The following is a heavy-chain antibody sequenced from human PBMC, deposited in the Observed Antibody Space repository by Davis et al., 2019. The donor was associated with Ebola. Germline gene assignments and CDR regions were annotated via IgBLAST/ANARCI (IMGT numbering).Heavy chain of an antibody. V-gene: IGHV3-7*03. D-gene: IGHD4-11*01. J-gene: IGHJ4*02. Sequence: GGSLRLSCAASGFTFSSYSMNWVRQAPGKGLEWVANIKHDGSDKHYVDSVKGRFTISRDNAKNSLYLQMNSLRAEDTAVYYCSRDVYINYDVDYWGQGTLVIVSS. CDR3: SRDVYINYDVDY. CDR1: GFTFSSYS. CDR2: IKHDGSDK.